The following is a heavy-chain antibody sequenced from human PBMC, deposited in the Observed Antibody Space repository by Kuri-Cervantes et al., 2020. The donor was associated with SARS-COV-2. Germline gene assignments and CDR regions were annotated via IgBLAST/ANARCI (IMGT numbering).Heavy chain of an antibody. V-gene: IGHV3-74*01. J-gene: IGHJ4*02. CDR3: ARVGGYCSSASCYDY. CDR2: INSDGSST. CDR1: GFTFSSYW. D-gene: IGHD2-2*01. Sequence: GESLKISCAASGFTFSSYWMHWVRQAPGKGLVWVSRINSDGSSTTYADSVKGRFTISRHISKNTLYLQMNSLRVDDTAIYYCARVGGYCSSASCYDYWGQGILVTVSS.